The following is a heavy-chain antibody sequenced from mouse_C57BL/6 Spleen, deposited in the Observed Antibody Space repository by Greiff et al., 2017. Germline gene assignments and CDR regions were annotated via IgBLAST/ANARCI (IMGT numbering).Heavy chain of an antibody. V-gene: IGHV1-12*01. CDR1: GYTFTSYN. D-gene: IGHD1-1*01. Sequence: QVQLKQSGAELVRPGASVKMSCKASGYTFTSYNMHWVKQTPRQGLEWIGAIYPGNGDTSYNQKFKGKATLTVDKSSSTAYMQLSSLTSEDSAVYFCAREAFYYGSSYVYYAMDYWGQGTSVTVSS. CDR2: IYPGNGDT. CDR3: AREAFYYGSSYVYYAMDY. J-gene: IGHJ4*01.